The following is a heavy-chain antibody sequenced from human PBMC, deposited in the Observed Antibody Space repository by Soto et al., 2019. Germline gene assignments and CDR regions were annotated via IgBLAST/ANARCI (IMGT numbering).Heavy chain of an antibody. J-gene: IGHJ4*02. D-gene: IGHD4-17*01. CDR3: AGQITVTTYYFDY. V-gene: IGHV4-30-4*01. CDR2: IYYSGST. Sequence: PSETLSLTCTVSGGSISSGDYYWSWIRQPPGKGLEWIGYIYYSGSTYYNPSLKSRVTISVDTSKNQFSLKLSSVTAADTAVYYCAGQITVTTYYFDYWSQGTLVTVSS. CDR1: GGSISSGDYY.